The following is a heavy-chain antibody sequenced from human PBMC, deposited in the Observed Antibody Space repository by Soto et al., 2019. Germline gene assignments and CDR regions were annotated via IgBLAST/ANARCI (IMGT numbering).Heavy chain of an antibody. CDR2: ILGSGGDT. Sequence: XGSRRLSCAAAGFTLRTSGMSWFRQAPGKGLEWVSSILGSGGDTYYADSLKGRFTISRDNSKNTLYLQLNSLGAEDTALYYCAGHGGYSYLGQGPLVTVSS. CDR3: AGHGGYSY. CDR1: GFTLRTSG. V-gene: IGHV3-23*01. D-gene: IGHD2-15*01. J-gene: IGHJ4*02.